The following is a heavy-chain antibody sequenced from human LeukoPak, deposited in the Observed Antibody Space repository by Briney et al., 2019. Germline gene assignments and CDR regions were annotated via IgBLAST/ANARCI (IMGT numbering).Heavy chain of an antibody. Sequence: GGSLRLSCAASGFTFSDYYMSWIRQAPGKGLEWVSYISSSGSTIYYADSVKGRFTISRDNAKNSLYLQMNSLRAEDTAVYYCASADQTLNWFDPWGQGTLVTVSS. CDR3: ASADQTLNWFDP. CDR1: GFTFSDYY. V-gene: IGHV3-11*01. J-gene: IGHJ5*02. CDR2: ISSSGSTI.